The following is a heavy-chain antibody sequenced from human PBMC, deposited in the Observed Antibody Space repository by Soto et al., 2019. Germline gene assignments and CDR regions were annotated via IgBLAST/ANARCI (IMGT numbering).Heavy chain of an antibody. CDR3: ARGGQDFWSGPFDY. J-gene: IGHJ4*02. CDR1: GGSISNYY. CDR2: IDTSGST. Sequence: TLSLTCTVSGGSISNYYCNWIRQPAGKGLEWIGRIDTSGSTNYNPSLKSRVTMSVDTSKQEFSLKLSSVTAADTALYYCARGGQDFWSGPFDYWGRGALVTVSS. V-gene: IGHV4-4*07. D-gene: IGHD3-3*01.